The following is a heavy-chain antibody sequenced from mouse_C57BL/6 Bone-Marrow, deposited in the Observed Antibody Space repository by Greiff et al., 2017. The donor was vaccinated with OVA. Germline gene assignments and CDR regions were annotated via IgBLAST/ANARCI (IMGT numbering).Heavy chain of an antibody. J-gene: IGHJ1*03. CDR2: IYPGDGDT. Sequence: VQLQQPGAELVKPGASVKMSCKASGYTFTSSWMNWVKQRPGKGLEWIGRIYPGDGDTNYNGKFKGKATLTADKSSSTAYMQLSSLTSEDSAVYFCAREGIYDGYYRYFDVWGTGTTVTVSS. V-gene: IGHV1-82*01. CDR1: GYTFTSSW. CDR3: AREGIYDGYYRYFDV. D-gene: IGHD2-3*01.